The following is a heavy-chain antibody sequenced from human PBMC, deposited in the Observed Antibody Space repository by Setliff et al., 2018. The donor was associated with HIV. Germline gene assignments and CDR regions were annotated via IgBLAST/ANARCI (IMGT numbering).Heavy chain of an antibody. D-gene: IGHD6-19*01. CDR1: GGSISSSSYY. V-gene: IGHV4-39*07. CDR3: ARGCWRGSGCSK. J-gene: IGHJ4*02. CDR2: IYYSGST. Sequence: LSLTCTVSGGSISSSSYYWGWIRQPPGKGLEWIGSIYYSGSTYYNPSLKSRVTISVDTSKNQFSLKLSSVTAADTAVYYCARGCWRGSGCSKWGQGTLVTVSS.